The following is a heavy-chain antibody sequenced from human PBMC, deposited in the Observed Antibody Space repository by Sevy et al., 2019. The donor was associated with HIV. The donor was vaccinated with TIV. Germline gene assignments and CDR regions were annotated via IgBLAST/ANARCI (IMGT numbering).Heavy chain of an antibody. V-gene: IGHV3-30-3*01. D-gene: IGHD3-22*01. CDR2: ISYDGSNK. Sequence: RGSLRLSCAASGFTFSSYAMHWVRQAPGKGLEWVAVISYDGSNKYYADSVKGRFTISRDNSKNTLYLQMNSLRAEDTAVYYCARDYYDSSGYYSDAFDIWGQGTMVTVSS. CDR1: GFTFSSYA. J-gene: IGHJ3*02. CDR3: ARDYYDSSGYYSDAFDI.